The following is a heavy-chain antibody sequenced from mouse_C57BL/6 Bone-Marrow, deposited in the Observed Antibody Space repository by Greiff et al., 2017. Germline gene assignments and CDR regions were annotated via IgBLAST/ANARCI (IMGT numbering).Heavy chain of an antibody. CDR1: GYTFTSYW. J-gene: IGHJ2*01. CDR3: ARVNYDYGPYYFDY. V-gene: IGHV1-61*01. D-gene: IGHD2-4*01. Sequence: QVQLQQPGAELVRPGSSVKLSCKASGYTFTSYWMDWVKQRPGQGLEWIGNIYPSDSETHYNQKFKDKATLTVDKSSSTAYMQLSSLTSEDSAVYYCARVNYDYGPYYFDYWGQGTTLTVSS. CDR2: IYPSDSET.